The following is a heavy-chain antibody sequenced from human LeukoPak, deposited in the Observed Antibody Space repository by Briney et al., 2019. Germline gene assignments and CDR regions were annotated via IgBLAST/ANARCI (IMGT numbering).Heavy chain of an antibody. D-gene: IGHD3-10*01. Sequence: PGRSQRLSCTASGFTFTSYAMHWLRRAPGKGLEWVAVISYDGSNKYFADSVKGRFTISRDNSKNTLYLQMNSLRTEDTAMYYCARADGSGSYYSVPFDWGQGPLVTVSS. V-gene: IGHV3-30*04. CDR3: ARADGSGSYYSVPFD. J-gene: IGHJ4*02. CDR1: GFTFTSYA. CDR2: ISYDGSNK.